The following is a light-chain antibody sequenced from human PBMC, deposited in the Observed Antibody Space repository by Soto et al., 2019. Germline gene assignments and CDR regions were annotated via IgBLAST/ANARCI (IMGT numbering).Light chain of an antibody. J-gene: IGKJ5*01. V-gene: IGKV1-5*01. CDR2: DAS. CDR3: QHYKYYPIT. CDR1: QSISSW. Sequence: DIQMNQSPSTLSASVGDRVTITCRASQSISSWLAWYQQKPGKAPKVLIYDASSLESGVPSRFSGSGSGTEFTLTISILQPDDFAPYYCQHYKYYPITFGQGARLEI.